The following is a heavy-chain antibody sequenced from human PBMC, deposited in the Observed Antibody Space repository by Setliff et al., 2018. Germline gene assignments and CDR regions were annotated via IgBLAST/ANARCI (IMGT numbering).Heavy chain of an antibody. Sequence: ASVKVSCKASGYTFRSYAMNWVRQAPGQGLEWMGLINPSSGNTIYAQSFLGRVTMTTDTSTTTAYMEVRSLRSDDTAVYYCARDRKEIVVKPPAASLDYWGQGTQVTVSS. CDR3: ARDRKEIVVKPPAASLDY. V-gene: IGHV1-46*01. CDR1: GYTFRSYA. D-gene: IGHD2-2*01. CDR2: INPSSGNT. J-gene: IGHJ4*02.